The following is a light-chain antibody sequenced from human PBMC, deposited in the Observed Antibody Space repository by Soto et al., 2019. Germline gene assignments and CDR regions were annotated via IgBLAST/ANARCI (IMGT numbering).Light chain of an antibody. V-gene: IGKV3-15*01. J-gene: IGKJ1*01. Sequence: EIVMTQSPATLSVATGERATLSXRASQSVNSNLAWYQQKPGQAPRLLIYGASTRATGIPARFSGSGSGTEFTLTISSLQSEDFAVYYCQQYNNWPWTFGQGTKVDI. CDR3: QQYNNWPWT. CDR2: GAS. CDR1: QSVNSN.